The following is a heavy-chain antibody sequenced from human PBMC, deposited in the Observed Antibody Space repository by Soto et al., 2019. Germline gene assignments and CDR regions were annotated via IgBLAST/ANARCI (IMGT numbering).Heavy chain of an antibody. J-gene: IGHJ5*02. Sequence: EERLLESGGNLVQPGGSLRLSCTVYGFMFSNYAMTWVRQAPGKGLEWVSAINPGGEETYYADSLEGRVTISRDNSTNTLYLQMSSLRAEDTAIYYCAKKIYHRFDPWGPGTLVTVSS. CDR2: INPGGEET. V-gene: IGHV3-23*01. CDR1: GFMFSNYA. CDR3: AKKIYHRFDP. D-gene: IGHD3-16*02.